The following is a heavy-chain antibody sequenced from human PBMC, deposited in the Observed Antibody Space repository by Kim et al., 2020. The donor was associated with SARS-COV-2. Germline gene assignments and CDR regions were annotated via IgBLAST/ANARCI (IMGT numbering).Heavy chain of an antibody. D-gene: IGHD3-10*01. J-gene: IGHJ6*02. Sequence: GRFTISRDNSKNTLYLQMNSLRAEDTAVYYCARSHITMVRGVIYYYYGMDVWGQGTTVTVSS. V-gene: IGHV3-66*01. CDR3: ARSHITMVRGVIYYYYGMDV.